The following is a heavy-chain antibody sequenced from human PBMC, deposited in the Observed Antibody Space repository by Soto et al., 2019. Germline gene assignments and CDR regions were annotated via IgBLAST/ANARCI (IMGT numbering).Heavy chain of an antibody. J-gene: IGHJ2*01. Sequence: EVQLVQSGAEVKKPGESLRISCKGSGYIFTSHWISWVRQMPGEGLEWMVRIDPTDSYTVYSPSFKGHVSFSTDKSISTAYLQWSSLKASDTAIYYCARLGYCTGSSCTNWYFDLWGRGTLVTVSS. CDR1: GYIFTSHW. CDR3: ARLGYCTGSSCTNWYFDL. V-gene: IGHV5-10-1*03. CDR2: IDPTDSYT. D-gene: IGHD2-8*02.